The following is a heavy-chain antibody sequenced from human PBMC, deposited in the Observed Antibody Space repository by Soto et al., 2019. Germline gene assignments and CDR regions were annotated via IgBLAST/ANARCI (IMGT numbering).Heavy chain of an antibody. CDR1: GFTFSSYA. J-gene: IGHJ6*02. D-gene: IGHD3-10*01. CDR3: ARSLLYYGSGSYENYYYYYGMDV. V-gene: IGHV3-30-3*01. CDR2: ISYDGSNK. Sequence: PGGSLILSCAAAGFTFSSYAMHCVRQAPGKGMEWVAVISYDGSNKYYADSVKGRFTISRDNSKNTLYLQMNSLRAEDTAVYYCARSLLYYGSGSYENYYYYYGMDVWGQGTTVTVSS.